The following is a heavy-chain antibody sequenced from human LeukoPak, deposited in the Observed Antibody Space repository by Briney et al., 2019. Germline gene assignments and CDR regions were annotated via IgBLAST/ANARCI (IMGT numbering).Heavy chain of an antibody. D-gene: IGHD3-22*01. Sequence: ASVKVSCKASGYTFTGYYMHWVRQAPGQGLEWMGRIIPILGIANYAQKFQGRVTITADKSTSTAYMELSSLRSEDTAVYYCARGVGYYYDCSGYLWGQGTLVTVSS. J-gene: IGHJ5*02. CDR3: ARGVGYYYDCSGYL. CDR2: IIPILGIA. V-gene: IGHV1-69*04. CDR1: GYTFTGYY.